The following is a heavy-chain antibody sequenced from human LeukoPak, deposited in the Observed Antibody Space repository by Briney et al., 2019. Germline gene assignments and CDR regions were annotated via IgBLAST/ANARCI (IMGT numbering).Heavy chain of an antibody. CDR3: ARDTNPSYSGWYNLPDY. CDR1: GYTFTSYG. Sequence: ASVKVSCKASGYTFTSYGISWVRQAPGQGLEWMGWISAYNGNTNYAQKLQGRVTMTTDTSTSTVYMELSSLRSEDTAVYYCARDTNPSYSGWYNLPDYWGQGTLVTVSS. CDR2: ISAYNGNT. D-gene: IGHD6-19*01. J-gene: IGHJ4*02. V-gene: IGHV1-18*01.